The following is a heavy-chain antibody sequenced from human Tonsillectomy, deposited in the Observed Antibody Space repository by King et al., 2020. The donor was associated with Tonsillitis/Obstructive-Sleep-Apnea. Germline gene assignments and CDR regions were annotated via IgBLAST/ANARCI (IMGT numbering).Heavy chain of an antibody. CDR1: GFTFSSYG. CDR3: AREAIVATTPAPDY. J-gene: IGHJ4*02. D-gene: IGHD5-12*01. Sequence: VQLVESGGGVVQPGRSLRLSCAASGFTFSSYGMHWVRQAPGKGLEWVAVIWYDGSNKYYADSVKGRFTISKNTLYLQMNSLRAEDTAVYYCAREAIVATTPAPDYGGQGTLVTVS. CDR2: IWYDGSNK. V-gene: IGHV3-33*01.